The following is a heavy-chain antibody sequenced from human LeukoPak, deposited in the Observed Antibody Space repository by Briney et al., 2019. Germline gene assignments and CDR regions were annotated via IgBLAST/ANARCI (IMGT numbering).Heavy chain of an antibody. CDR3: ASKGYCSGGSCYGRTFDI. CDR1: GFTFSSYS. D-gene: IGHD2-15*01. Sequence: PGGSLRLSCAASGFTFSSYSMNWVRQAPGKGLEWVSSISSSSSYIYYADSVKGRFTISRDNAKNSLYLQMNSLRAEDTAAYYCASKGYCSGGSCYGRTFDIWGQGTMVTVSS. J-gene: IGHJ3*02. V-gene: IGHV3-21*01. CDR2: ISSSSSYI.